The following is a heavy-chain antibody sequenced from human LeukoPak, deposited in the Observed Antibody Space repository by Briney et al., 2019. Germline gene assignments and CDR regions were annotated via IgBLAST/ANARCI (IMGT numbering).Heavy chain of an antibody. CDR2: INSDESST. V-gene: IGHV3-74*01. Sequence: PGGSLRLSCAASGFTISGNWMHWVRQAPGKGLMWVSRINSDESSTSYADSVKGRFTISRDNAKNTLYLQMNSLRAEDTAVYYCATPGDYWGQGTLVTVSS. CDR1: GFTISGNW. CDR3: ATPGDY. J-gene: IGHJ4*02.